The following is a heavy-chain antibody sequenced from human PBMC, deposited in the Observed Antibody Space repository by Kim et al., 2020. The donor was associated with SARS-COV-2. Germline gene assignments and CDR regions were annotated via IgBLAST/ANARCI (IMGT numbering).Heavy chain of an antibody. D-gene: IGHD3-10*01. CDR1: GFTFSSYS. CDR3: ARERYGSFWFDP. Sequence: GGSLRLSCAASGFTFSSYSMNWVRQAPGKGLEWVSSISSSSSYIYYADSVKGRFTISRDNAKNSLYLQMNSLRAEDTAVYYCARERYGSFWFDPWGQGTLVTVSS. CDR2: ISSSSSYI. V-gene: IGHV3-21*01. J-gene: IGHJ5*02.